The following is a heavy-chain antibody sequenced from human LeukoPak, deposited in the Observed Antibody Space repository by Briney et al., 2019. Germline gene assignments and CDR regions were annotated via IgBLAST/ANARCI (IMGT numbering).Heavy chain of an antibody. CDR3: ARAVGPFDY. D-gene: IGHD1-26*01. Sequence: GGSLRLSCVASGFPFSSYGMHSVRQAPGRGLEWVAVIWYDGSNKYYADSMKGRFTISRDNSKNTLYLQMNSLRAEDTGVYYCARAVGPFDYWGQGTLVTVSS. CDR1: GFPFSSYG. J-gene: IGHJ4*02. CDR2: IWYDGSNK. V-gene: IGHV3-33*01.